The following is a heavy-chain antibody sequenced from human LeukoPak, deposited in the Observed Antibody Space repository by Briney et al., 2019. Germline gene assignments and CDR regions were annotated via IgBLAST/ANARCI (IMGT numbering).Heavy chain of an antibody. CDR1: GYSFTSYW. Sequence: HGESLKISCKGSGYSFTSYWIGWVRQMPGKGLEWMGIIYPGDSDTRYSPSFQGQVTISADKSISTAYLQWSSLKASDTAMYYCARVAGTSSYYYYYMDVWGKGTTVTVSS. CDR2: IYPGDSDT. D-gene: IGHD6-19*01. CDR3: ARVAGTSSYYYYYMDV. V-gene: IGHV5-51*01. J-gene: IGHJ6*03.